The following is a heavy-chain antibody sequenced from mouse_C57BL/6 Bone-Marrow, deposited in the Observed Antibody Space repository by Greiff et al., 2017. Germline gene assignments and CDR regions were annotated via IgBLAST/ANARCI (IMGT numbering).Heavy chain of an antibody. CDR2: IDPSDSYT. Sequence: VQLQQPGAELVMPGASVKLSCKASGYTFTSYWMHWVKQRPGQGLEWIGEIDPSDSYTNYNQKFKGKSTLTVDKSSSTAYMQLSSLTSEDSAVYYCAREWDGYYGDAMDYWGQGTSVTVSS. V-gene: IGHV1-69*01. J-gene: IGHJ4*01. D-gene: IGHD2-3*01. CDR1: GYTFTSYW. CDR3: AREWDGYYGDAMDY.